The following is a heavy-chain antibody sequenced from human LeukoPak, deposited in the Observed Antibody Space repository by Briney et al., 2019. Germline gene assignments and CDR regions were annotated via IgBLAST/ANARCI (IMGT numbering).Heavy chain of an antibody. V-gene: IGHV4-31*03. CDR3: ARGPNCGGDCYYQGYYFDY. D-gene: IGHD2-21*02. CDR2: IYYSGGT. CDR1: GGSISSGGYY. J-gene: IGHJ4*02. Sequence: KTSETLSLTCTVSGGSISSGGYYWSWIRQHPGKGLEWIGYIYYSGGTYYNPSLKSRVTISVDTSKNQFSLKLSSVTAAGTAVYYCARGPNCGGDCYYQGYYFDYWGQGTLVTVSS.